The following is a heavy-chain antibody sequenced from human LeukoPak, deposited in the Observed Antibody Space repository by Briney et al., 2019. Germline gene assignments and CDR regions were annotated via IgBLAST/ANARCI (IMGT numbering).Heavy chain of an antibody. D-gene: IGHD6-13*01. J-gene: IGHJ4*02. CDR2: IKSKTDGGTT. V-gene: IGHV3-15*01. CDR1: GFTFSTFA. Sequence: GGSLRLSCAASGFTFSTFAMIWVRQAPGKGLEWVGRIKSKTDGGTTDYAAPVKGRFTISRDDSKNTLYLQMNSLKTEDTAVYYCTTDIAAGADYWGQGTLVTVSS. CDR3: TTDIAAGADY.